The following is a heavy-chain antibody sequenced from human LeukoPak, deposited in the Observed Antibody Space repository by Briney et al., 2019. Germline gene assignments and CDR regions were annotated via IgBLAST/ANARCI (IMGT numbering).Heavy chain of an antibody. Sequence: GGSLRLSCTASGLTFSTSGFNWVRQAPGEGLEWVASIGPTGSDRYHADSIKGRFTISRDNANNFLYLQMNSLRAEDTAVYYCATETNGRHYDYWGQGTLLTVSS. CDR2: IGPTGSDR. D-gene: IGHD1-14*01. J-gene: IGHJ4*02. V-gene: IGHV3-21*06. CDR1: GLTFSTSG. CDR3: ATETNGRHYDY.